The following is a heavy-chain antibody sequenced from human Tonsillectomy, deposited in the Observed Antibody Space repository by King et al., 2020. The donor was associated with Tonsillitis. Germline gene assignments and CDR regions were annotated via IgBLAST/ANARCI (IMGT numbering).Heavy chain of an antibody. D-gene: IGHD3-22*01. CDR3: AKDWGSKGVVITHDAFDI. Sequence: QLVESGGGLVQPGGSLRLSCAASGFTFSSYAMSWVRQAPGKGLEWVSAISGSGGSTYYADSGKGRFTISRDNSKNTLYLQMNSLRAEDTAVYYCAKDWGSKGVVITHDAFDIWGQGTMVTVSS. CDR1: GFTFSSYA. CDR2: ISGSGGST. J-gene: IGHJ3*02. V-gene: IGHV3-23*04.